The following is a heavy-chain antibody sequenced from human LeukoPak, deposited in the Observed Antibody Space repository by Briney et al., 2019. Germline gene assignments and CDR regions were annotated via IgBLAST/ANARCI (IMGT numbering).Heavy chain of an antibody. CDR1: GFTFISYW. J-gene: IGHJ4*02. V-gene: IGHV3-74*01. D-gene: IGHD3-9*01. Sequence: GGSLRLSCAASGFTFISYWMHCVPQAPGEGLVCVSRINSDMISTSYAHSVKGRFTISRDNTKNTLYLQINSLGDQKTGVYYCARDRGYDILTNWGQGTMVTVCS. CDR3: ARDRGYDILTN. CDR2: INSDMIST.